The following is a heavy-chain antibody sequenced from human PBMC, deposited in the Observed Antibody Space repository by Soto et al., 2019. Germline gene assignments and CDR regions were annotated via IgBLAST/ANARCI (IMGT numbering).Heavy chain of an antibody. Sequence: PSGTLSLTCSIYSGSFSGYYWSWIRQPPGKGLEWIGEISQSGHTNYSPSLKSRVSISIDTSKKQFSLNLASVSAADTAVYYCARAPKVSGSSQTRPDFWGQGTLVTVSS. CDR3: ARAPKVSGSSQTRPDF. D-gene: IGHD6-6*01. V-gene: IGHV4-34*01. CDR1: SGSFSGYY. CDR2: ISQSGHT. J-gene: IGHJ4*02.